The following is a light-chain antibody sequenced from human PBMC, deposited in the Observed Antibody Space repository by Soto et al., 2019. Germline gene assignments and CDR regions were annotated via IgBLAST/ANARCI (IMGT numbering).Light chain of an antibody. V-gene: IGLV1-40*01. CDR1: SSNIGAGYD. J-gene: IGLJ2*01. CDR3: QSYDSSLSGWGV. Sequence: QSVLTQPPSVSGAPGQRVTISCTGSSSNIGAGYDVHWYQQLPGTAPKLLIYGNSNRPSGVPDRFSGSKSGTSAPLAITGLQAADEADYSCQSYDSSLSGWGVFGGGTKLTVL. CDR2: GNS.